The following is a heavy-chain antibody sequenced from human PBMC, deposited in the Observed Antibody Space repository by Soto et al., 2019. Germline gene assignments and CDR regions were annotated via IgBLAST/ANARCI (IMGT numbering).Heavy chain of an antibody. CDR2: INRDGTST. CDR1: GFTFSSYW. V-gene: IGHV3-74*01. CDR3: ARVGQGRYYFDY. J-gene: IGHJ4*02. Sequence: EVQLVESGGGLVQPGGSLRLSCAGSGFTFSSYWMHWVRQAPGKGLVWVSRINRDGTSTSYADSVKGRFTISRDHAKNTLYLQMNSLRAEDTAVYYCARVGQGRYYFDYWGQGTLVTVSS.